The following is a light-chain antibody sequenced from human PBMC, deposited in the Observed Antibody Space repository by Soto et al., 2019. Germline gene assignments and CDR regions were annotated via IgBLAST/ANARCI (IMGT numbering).Light chain of an antibody. V-gene: IGKV1-39*01. Sequence: DIQMTQSPSSLSASVGGRVTINRRASQSIGRFLNWHQQRPGKAPNVLINVASTLRSGVPSRFSGSGSGTDFNLTINSLQPEDFATYFCQQSFTTPLTFGGGTKVDIK. CDR3: QQSFTTPLT. CDR2: VAS. CDR1: QSIGRF. J-gene: IGKJ4*01.